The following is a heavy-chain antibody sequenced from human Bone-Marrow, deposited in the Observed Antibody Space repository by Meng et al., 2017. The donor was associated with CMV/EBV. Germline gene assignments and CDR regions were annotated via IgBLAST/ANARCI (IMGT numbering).Heavy chain of an antibody. Sequence: SGPTLVKPTQTLTLTCTFSGFSLSTSGMCVSWVRQPPGKALEWLALIDWDDDKYYSTPLKTRLTISKDTSKNQVVLTMTNMDPVDTATYYCARQLVPLHYYGMDVWGQGTTVTVSS. CDR2: IDWDDDK. CDR3: ARQLVPLHYYGMDV. D-gene: IGHD6-13*01. CDR1: GFSLSTSGMC. V-gene: IGHV2-70*20. J-gene: IGHJ6*02.